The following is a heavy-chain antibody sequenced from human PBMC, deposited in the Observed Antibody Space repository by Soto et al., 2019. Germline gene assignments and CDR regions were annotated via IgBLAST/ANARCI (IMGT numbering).Heavy chain of an antibody. CDR1: GFTFTRYS. CDR2: ISSTTNYI. J-gene: IGHJ4*02. V-gene: IGHV3-21*06. Sequence: GGSLRLSCAASGFTFTRYSMNWVRQAPGKGLEWVSSISSTTNYIYYGDSMKGRFTISRDNAKNSLYLEMNSLRAEDTAVSYCAEGSEDLTSYFGYLGPGTLVTVSS. CDR3: AEGSEDLTSYFGY.